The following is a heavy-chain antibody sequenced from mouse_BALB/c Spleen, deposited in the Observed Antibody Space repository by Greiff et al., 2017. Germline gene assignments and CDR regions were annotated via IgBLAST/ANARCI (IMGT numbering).Heavy chain of an antibody. J-gene: IGHJ4*01. CDR1: GFTFSSFG. CDR2: ISSGSSTI. CDR3: AREAAYPLDY. V-gene: IGHV5-17*02. D-gene: IGHD2-10*01. Sequence: EVQLVESGGGLVQPGGSRTLSCAASGFTFSSFGMHWVRQAPEKGLEWVAYISSGSSTIYYADTVKGRFTISRDNPKNTLFLQMTSLRSEDTAMYYCAREAAYPLDYWGQGTSVTVSS.